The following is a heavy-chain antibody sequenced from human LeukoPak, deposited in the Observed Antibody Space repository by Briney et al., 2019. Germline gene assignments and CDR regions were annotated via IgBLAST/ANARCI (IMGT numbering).Heavy chain of an antibody. CDR2: ISYDGSNK. CDR1: GFTFSSYG. J-gene: IGHJ4*02. D-gene: IGHD3-22*01. V-gene: IGHV3-30*18. Sequence: PGGSLRLSCAASGFTFSSYGMHWVRQAPGKGLEWVAVISYDGSNKYYADSVKGRFTISRDNSKNTLYLQMNSLRAEDTAVYYCAKDALRGVDYYDSSGYYFDYWGQGTLVTVSS. CDR3: AKDALRGVDYYDSSGYYFDY.